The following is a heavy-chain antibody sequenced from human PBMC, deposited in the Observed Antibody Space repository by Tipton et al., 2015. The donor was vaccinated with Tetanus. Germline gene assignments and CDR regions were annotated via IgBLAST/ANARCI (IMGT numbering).Heavy chain of an antibody. CDR2: IDPNSGDT. CDR1: GYTFTGYY. J-gene: IGHJ6*02. Sequence: QVQLVQSGAELKKPGASVKVSCTASGYTFTGYYMYWVRQAPGQGLEWGGWIDPNSGDTIYAQNFQGRVTMTRDTAISAVYMELSRLRSDDTAVYYCARDRGDYIYYGMDVWGPGATVTVSS. V-gene: IGHV1-2*02. D-gene: IGHD3-22*01. CDR3: ARDRGDYIYYGMDV.